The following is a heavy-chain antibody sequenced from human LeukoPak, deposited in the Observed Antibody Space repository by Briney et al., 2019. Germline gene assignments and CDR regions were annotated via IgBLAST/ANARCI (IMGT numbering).Heavy chain of an antibody. J-gene: IGHJ4*02. CDR3: VRGTNAWTGFDY. D-gene: IGHD1-1*01. Sequence: PGGSLRLSCAASGFTFSNYWMHWLRQAPGKGPVSVSRISPDGSHTDYSDSVTGRLTISRDNAKNTLYLQVSSLRIDDTALYYCVRGTNAWTGFDYWGQGTLVTVSS. CDR1: GFTFSNYW. CDR2: ISPDGSHT. V-gene: IGHV3-74*01.